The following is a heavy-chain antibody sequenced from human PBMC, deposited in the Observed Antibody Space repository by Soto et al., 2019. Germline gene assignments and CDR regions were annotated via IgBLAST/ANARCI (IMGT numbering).Heavy chain of an antibody. J-gene: IGHJ6*03. D-gene: IGHD2-2*01. Sequence: SETLSLPCTVSGGSISSGGYYWSWIRQHPGKGLEWIGYIYYSGSTYYNPSLKSRVTISVDTSKNQFSLKLSSVTAADTAVYYCARGPPLYCSSTSCYPTYYYYYMDVWGKGATVTVSS. CDR3: ARGPPLYCSSTSCYPTYYYYYMDV. V-gene: IGHV4-31*03. CDR2: IYYSGST. CDR1: GGSISSGGYY.